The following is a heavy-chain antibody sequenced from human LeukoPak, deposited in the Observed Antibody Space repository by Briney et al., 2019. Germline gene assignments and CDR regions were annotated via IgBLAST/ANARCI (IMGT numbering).Heavy chain of an antibody. D-gene: IGHD5-12*01. CDR1: GFTFSDYY. Sequence: PGGSLRLSCAASGFTFSDYYMSWIRQAPGKGLEWVAYITSSGDDIYYADSVKGRFTISRDNAKNALFLRMSSLRVEDTATYYCASDIVATSGDFWGQGTLVSVS. V-gene: IGHV3-11*01. CDR2: ITSSGDDI. J-gene: IGHJ4*02. CDR3: ASDIVATSGDF.